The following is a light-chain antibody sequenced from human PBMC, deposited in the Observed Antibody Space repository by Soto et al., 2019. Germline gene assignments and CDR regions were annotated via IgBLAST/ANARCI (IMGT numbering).Light chain of an antibody. J-gene: IGKJ3*01. CDR2: GAS. CDR3: PPCGTSPFT. CDR1: QSVSSTY. Sequence: EMVLTQSPGTLSLSPGDGATLSCRASQSVSSTYLAWYQQKPGQAPRLLIYGASTRAAGIPDRFSGSGSGKDFTLTLSRLEPDDFAVYYCPPCGTSPFTFGPGTKVDTK. V-gene: IGKV3-20*01.